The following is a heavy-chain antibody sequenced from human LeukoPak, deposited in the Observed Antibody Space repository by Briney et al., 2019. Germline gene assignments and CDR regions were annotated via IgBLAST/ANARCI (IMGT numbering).Heavy chain of an antibody. Sequence: GGSLRLSCAASGFTFSSYSMNWVRQAPGKGLEWVSSISSNSSHIYYADSVKGRFTISRDNAKNSLYLQMNSLRAEDTAVYYCASFIVVVPAAIGYYYYGMDVWGKGTTVTVSS. CDR2: ISSNSSHI. D-gene: IGHD2-2*02. J-gene: IGHJ6*04. V-gene: IGHV3-21*01. CDR3: ASFIVVVPAAIGYYYYGMDV. CDR1: GFTFSSYS.